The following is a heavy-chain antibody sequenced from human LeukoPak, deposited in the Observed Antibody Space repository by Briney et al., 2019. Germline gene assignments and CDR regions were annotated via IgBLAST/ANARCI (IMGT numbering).Heavy chain of an antibody. V-gene: IGHV3-7*01. J-gene: IGHJ6*03. Sequence: GGSLRLSCAASGFTFNIYWMSWVRQAPGKGLEWVANINLDGSEKYYVDSAKGRFTISRDNAKNSVYLQMNSLRAEDTAVYYCARDAPQPGDYYYYMDVWGKGTTVTVSS. CDR1: GFTFNIYW. CDR2: INLDGSEK. CDR3: ARDAPQPGDYYYYMDV. D-gene: IGHD3-10*01.